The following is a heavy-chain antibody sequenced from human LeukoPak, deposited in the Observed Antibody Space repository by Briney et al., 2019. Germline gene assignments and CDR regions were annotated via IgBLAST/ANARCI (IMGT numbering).Heavy chain of an antibody. D-gene: IGHD6-19*01. CDR1: GGSITQTNY. J-gene: IGHJ4*02. V-gene: IGHV4-4*02. CDR3: AREVAGAGGYFDY. CDR2: VNLQGST. Sequence: PSGTLSLTCDVSGGSITQTNYWTWVRQPPGKGLEWIGEVNLQGSTNFNPSLMRRVAISVDTSANHVSLQLTSVTAADTAVYYCAREVAGAGGYFDYWGQGTLVTVSS.